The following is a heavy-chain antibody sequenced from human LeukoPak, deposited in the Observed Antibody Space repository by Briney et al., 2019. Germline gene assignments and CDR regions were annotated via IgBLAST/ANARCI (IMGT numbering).Heavy chain of an antibody. CDR2: ISYDGSNK. CDR1: GFSFSSYT. CDR3: ARDPYSSSSVFFYYYMNV. V-gene: IGHV3-30-3*01. J-gene: IGHJ6*03. D-gene: IGHD6-6*01. Sequence: GGSLRLSCAASGFSFSSYTMHWVRQAPGKGLEWLAVISYDGSNKYYADSVEGRFTISRDNSKNMLYLQMNSLRAEDTAVFYCARDPYSSSSVFFYYYMNVWGKGTTVTVSS.